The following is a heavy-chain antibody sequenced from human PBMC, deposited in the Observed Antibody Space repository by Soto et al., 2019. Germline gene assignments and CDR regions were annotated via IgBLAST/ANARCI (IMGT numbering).Heavy chain of an antibody. CDR1: VLTFSSSE. V-gene: IGHV3-48*03. J-gene: IGHJ4*02. CDR3: ARGNSPVDVF. D-gene: IGHD3-9*01. CDR2: ITSSGSTR. Sequence: GSLRLSCAASVLTFSSSEMNWARRSPGKGLEWISYITSSGSTRYYADSVKGRFTISRDNTKNSLYLQMDSLRVEDTATYYCARGNSPVDVFWGQGTLVTVSS.